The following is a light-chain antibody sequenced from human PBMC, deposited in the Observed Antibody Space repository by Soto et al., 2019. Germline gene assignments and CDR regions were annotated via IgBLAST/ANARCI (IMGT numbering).Light chain of an antibody. CDR1: QGIRTE. CDR3: LQDYNYPRT. Sequence: ALQMTQSPSSLSASVGDSVTITCRASQGIRTELGWYQQKPGKAPNLLIYAASTLQSGVPSILSGSGSGTDFTLNISSLQPEDIATYYCLQDYNYPRTFGKGTKVEV. CDR2: AAS. J-gene: IGKJ1*01. V-gene: IGKV1-6*01.